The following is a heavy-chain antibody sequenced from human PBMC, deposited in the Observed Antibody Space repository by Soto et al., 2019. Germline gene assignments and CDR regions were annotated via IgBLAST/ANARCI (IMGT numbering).Heavy chain of an antibody. CDR1: GFSFNNYG. CDR3: ARDNTPPYFDY. CDR2: ILYDGRKK. D-gene: IGHD2-2*02. Sequence: GGSLRLSCAASGFSFNNYGMHWVRQAPGKGLERVAVILYDGRKKSYVDSVKGRFTISRDSSKNTLYLQMNSLRGEDTAVYYCARDNTPPYFDYWGQGTLVTVSS. J-gene: IGHJ4*02. V-gene: IGHV3-33*01.